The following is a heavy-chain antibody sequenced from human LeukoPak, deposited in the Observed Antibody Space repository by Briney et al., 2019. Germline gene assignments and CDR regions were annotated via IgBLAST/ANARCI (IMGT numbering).Heavy chain of an antibody. D-gene: IGHD3-3*01. CDR1: GGTFSSYA. J-gene: IGHJ6*03. CDR3: ARGIGYDFWSGYIALYYYYYYMDV. Sequence: SVKVSCKASGGTFSSYAISWVRQAPGQGLEWMGRIIPVLGITNYAQKFQGRVTITADKSTSTADMELSSLRSEDTAVYYCARGIGYDFWSGYIALYYYYYYMDVWGKGTTVTVSS. CDR2: IIPVLGIT. V-gene: IGHV1-69*04.